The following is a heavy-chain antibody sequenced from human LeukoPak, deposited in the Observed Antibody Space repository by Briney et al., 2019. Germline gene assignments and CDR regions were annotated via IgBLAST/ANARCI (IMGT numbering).Heavy chain of an antibody. V-gene: IGHV3-43*02. CDR2: ISGDGVSS. CDR1: GFMFDDYA. J-gene: IGHJ4*02. Sequence: GGSLRLSCAAAGFMFDDYAMHWVRQVPGRGLEWVSLISGDGVSSFYADSVKGRFTISRDNNNSSLSLQMRRLTTEDTAFYYCVREQFSHTSNYFDNWGQGILVTVSS. D-gene: IGHD5-24*01. CDR3: VREQFSHTSNYFDN.